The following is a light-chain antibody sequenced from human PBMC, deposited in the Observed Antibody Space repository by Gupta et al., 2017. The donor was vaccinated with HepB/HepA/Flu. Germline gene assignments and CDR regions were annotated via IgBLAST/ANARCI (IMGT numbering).Light chain of an antibody. CDR1: QIVGSNF. V-gene: IGKV3-20*01. CDR2: DAS. CDR3: QQYESAPVT. Sequence: ILTQSPGTLSLSPGDRATLSCRASQIVGSNFLAWYQQRPAQPPRLLIYDASNGATGIPDRFRGSGSGTDFTLTITRLEPEDFAIYYCQQYESAPVTFGQGTRVE. J-gene: IGKJ5*01.